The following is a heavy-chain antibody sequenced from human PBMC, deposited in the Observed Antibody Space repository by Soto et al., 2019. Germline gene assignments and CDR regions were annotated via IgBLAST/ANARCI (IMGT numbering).Heavy chain of an antibody. CDR3: ARGMTTVMGAYYYYYMDV. CDR2: MNPNSGNT. Sequence: QVQLVQSGAEVKKPGASVKVSCKASGYTFTSYDINWVRQATGQGLEWMGWMNPNSGNTGYAQKFQGRVTMTRNTSISTAYMELSSLRSEDTAVYYCARGMTTVMGAYYYYYMDVWGKGTTVTVSS. J-gene: IGHJ6*03. CDR1: GYTFTSYD. V-gene: IGHV1-8*01. D-gene: IGHD4-4*01.